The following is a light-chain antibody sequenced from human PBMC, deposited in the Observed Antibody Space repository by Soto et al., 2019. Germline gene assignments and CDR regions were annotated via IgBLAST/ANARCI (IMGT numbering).Light chain of an antibody. J-gene: IGKJ4*01. Sequence: DVQMTQSPSSLSASVGDRVIITCKANQSIANSLNWFQHKPGEAPKLLISDASHLELGVPSRFSGSRSGTDFVLDISNLQSEDVATYFCQQYEDLPLTFGGGTKVDI. CDR2: DAS. CDR1: QSIANS. V-gene: IGKV1-33*01. CDR3: QQYEDLPLT.